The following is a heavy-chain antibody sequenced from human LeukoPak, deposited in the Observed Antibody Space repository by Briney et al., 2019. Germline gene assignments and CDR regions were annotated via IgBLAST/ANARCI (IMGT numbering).Heavy chain of an antibody. Sequence: GGSLRLSCAASGFIFTDYWMHWVRQAPGKELVWVARIRGDGRATTYADSVKGRFTISRDSAKNSLYLQMNTLRVDDTAVYYCVRDLQGREATAMGDYWGQGARVIVSS. CDR1: GFIFTDYW. D-gene: IGHD5-18*01. V-gene: IGHV3-74*03. CDR2: IRGDGRAT. CDR3: VRDLQGREATAMGDY. J-gene: IGHJ4*02.